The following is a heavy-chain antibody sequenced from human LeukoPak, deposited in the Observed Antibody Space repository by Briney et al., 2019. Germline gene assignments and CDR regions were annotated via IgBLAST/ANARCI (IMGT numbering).Heavy chain of an antibody. V-gene: IGHV4-59*12. J-gene: IGHJ6*02. Sequence: PSETLSLTCTVSGGSIRGSYWTWIRQPPGKGLEWIGYIYDSESTDYNPSLKSRVTISIDTSKRQFSLRMNSVTAADTAVYFCAGYYSSIYGMDVWGQGTSVTVSS. CDR3: AGYYSSIYGMDV. CDR2: IYDSEST. CDR1: GGSIRGSY. D-gene: IGHD3-3*01.